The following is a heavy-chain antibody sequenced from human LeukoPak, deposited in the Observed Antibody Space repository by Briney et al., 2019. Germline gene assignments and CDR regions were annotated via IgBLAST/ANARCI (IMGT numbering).Heavy chain of an antibody. Sequence: ASVKVSCKASGGTFSSYAISWVRQAPGQGLEWMGGIIPIFGTAIYAQKFQGRVTITADESTGTAYMELSSLRSEDTAVYYCARALAVAGTIDYWGQGTLVTVSS. V-gene: IGHV1-69*13. D-gene: IGHD6-19*01. CDR3: ARALAVAGTIDY. CDR1: GGTFSSYA. J-gene: IGHJ4*02. CDR2: IIPIFGTA.